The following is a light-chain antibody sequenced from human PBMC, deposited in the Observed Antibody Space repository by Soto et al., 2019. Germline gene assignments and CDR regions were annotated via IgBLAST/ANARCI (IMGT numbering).Light chain of an antibody. Sequence: EIVLTQSPGTLSLSPGERATLSCRASQSVSNYLAWYQQKPGQAPRLLIYGASRRATVIPDRFSGSWSGTDFTLTISRLEPEDFAVYYCQQYGGSPQTFGQGTNVEIK. CDR1: QSVSNY. J-gene: IGKJ1*01. CDR2: GAS. CDR3: QQYGGSPQT. V-gene: IGKV3-20*01.